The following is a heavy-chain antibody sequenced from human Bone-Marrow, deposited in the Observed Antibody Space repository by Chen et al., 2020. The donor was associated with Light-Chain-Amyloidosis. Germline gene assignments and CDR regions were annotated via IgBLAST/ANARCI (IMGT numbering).Heavy chain of an antibody. CDR2: ARGGDGPT. Sequence: VQLVESGGGLVQPGVSLRLSCVGSGFTFSNYAMTWVRQAPGTGLEWVSVARGGDGPTYYADYVRGRFTIYRDNSKNTLYLQMNSLRAEDTAVYYCAKDRCTSISCSDFDYWGQGTLVTVSS. V-gene: IGHV3-23*04. J-gene: IGHJ4*02. CDR1: GFTFSNYA. D-gene: IGHD2-2*01. CDR3: AKDRCTSISCSDFDY.